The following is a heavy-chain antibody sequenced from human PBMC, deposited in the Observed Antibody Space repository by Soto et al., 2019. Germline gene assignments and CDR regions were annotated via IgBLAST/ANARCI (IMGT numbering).Heavy chain of an antibody. J-gene: IGHJ6*02. V-gene: IGHV1-69*13. D-gene: IGHD6-13*01. CDR1: GGTFSSYA. CDR3: ARERREQQLVGDWVYYYGMDV. CDR2: IIPIFGTA. Sequence: SVKVSCKASGGTFSSYAISWVRQAPGQGLEWMEGIIPIFGTANYAQKFQGRVTITADESTSTAYMELSSLRSEDTAVYYCARERREQQLVGDWVYYYGMDVWGQGTTVTVSS.